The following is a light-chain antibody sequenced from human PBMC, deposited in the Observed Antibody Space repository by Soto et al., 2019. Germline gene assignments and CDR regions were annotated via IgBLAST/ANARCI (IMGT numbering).Light chain of an antibody. CDR1: QSVHSN. CDR2: GAS. CDR3: QQYNNWPLT. V-gene: IGKV3-15*01. J-gene: IGKJ3*01. Sequence: EIVMTQSPATLSVSPGERATLSCRASQSVHSNLAWYQQKPGQAPRLVIYGASTRATGFPATFSGSGSGTDFTLTISSLQSEDFAVYYCQQYNNWPLTFGPGTKVDIK.